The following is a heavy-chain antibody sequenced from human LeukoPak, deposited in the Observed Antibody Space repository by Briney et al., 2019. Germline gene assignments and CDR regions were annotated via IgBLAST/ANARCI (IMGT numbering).Heavy chain of an antibody. CDR2: IIPIFGTA. J-gene: IGHJ4*02. V-gene: IGHV1-69*13. D-gene: IGHD7-27*01. CDR3: ARAPRSWGFDY. CDR1: GGTFSSYA. Sequence: AASVKVSCKACGGTFSSYAISWVRQAPGQALEWMGGIIPIFGTANYAQKFQGRVTITADESTSTAYMELSSLRSEDTAVYYCARAPRSWGFDYWGQGTLVTVSS.